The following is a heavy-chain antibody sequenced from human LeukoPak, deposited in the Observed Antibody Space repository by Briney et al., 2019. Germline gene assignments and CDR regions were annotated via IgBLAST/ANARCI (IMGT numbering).Heavy chain of an antibody. V-gene: IGHV1-18*01. Sequence: GASVKVSCKASGYTFTSYGISWVRQAPGQGLEWMGWISAYNGNTNYAQKLQGRVTMTTDTSTSTAHMELRSLRSDDTAVYYCARTSAGTTVPSDYWGQGTLVTVSS. J-gene: IGHJ4*02. CDR1: GYTFTSYG. CDR3: ARTSAGTTVPSDY. D-gene: IGHD1-1*01. CDR2: ISAYNGNT.